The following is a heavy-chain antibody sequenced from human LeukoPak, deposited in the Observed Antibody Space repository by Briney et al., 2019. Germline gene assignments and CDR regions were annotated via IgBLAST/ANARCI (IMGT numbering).Heavy chain of an antibody. D-gene: IGHD5-18*01. CDR2: INPNSGGT. J-gene: IGHJ5*02. CDR3: ARGSDTAMGYNWFDP. CDR1: GYSFAISD. Sequence: ASVKVSCKASGYSFAISDINWVRQAPGQGLEWMGWINPNSGGTNYAQKFQGWVTMTRDTSISTAYMELGRLRSDDTAVYYCARGSDTAMGYNWFDPWGQGTLVTVSS. V-gene: IGHV1-2*04.